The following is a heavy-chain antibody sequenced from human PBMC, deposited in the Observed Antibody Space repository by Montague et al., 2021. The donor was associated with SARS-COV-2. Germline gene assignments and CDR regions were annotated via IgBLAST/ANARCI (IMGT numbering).Heavy chain of an antibody. CDR3: ARDPRYSLSWSFDY. V-gene: IGHV6-1*01. Sequence: CAISGDSDSSNKPACKWKRQTSERHPQRQLRSYYRSKRNYDYAVSVKSRMTISPDTSKNQFPLQLSSVTPEDRAVYYCARDPRYSLSWSFDYWGQGTLVTVSS. D-gene: IGHD6-13*01. CDR1: GDSDSSNKPA. J-gene: IGHJ4*02. CDR2: SYYRSKRNY.